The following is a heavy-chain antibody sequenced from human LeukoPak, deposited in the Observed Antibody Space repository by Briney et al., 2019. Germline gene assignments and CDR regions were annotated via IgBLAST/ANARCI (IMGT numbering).Heavy chain of an antibody. CDR2: INSDGSST. V-gene: IGHV3-74*01. CDR1: GFTFSSYW. D-gene: IGHD6-19*01. Sequence: GGSLRLSCAASGFTFSSYWMHWVRQAPGKGLVWVSRINSDGSSTSYADSVKGRFTISRDNAKNTLYLQMNSLRAEDTAVYYCSRVRIAVAAFDYWGQGTLVTVSS. CDR3: SRVRIAVAAFDY. J-gene: IGHJ4*02.